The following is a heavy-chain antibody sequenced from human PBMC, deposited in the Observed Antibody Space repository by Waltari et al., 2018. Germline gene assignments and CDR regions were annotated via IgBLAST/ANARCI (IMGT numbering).Heavy chain of an antibody. D-gene: IGHD2-15*01. CDR2: INHSGST. V-gene: IGHV4-34*01. CDR1: GGSFSGYY. Sequence: QVQLQQWGAGLLKPSETLSLTCAVYGGSFSGYYWSWIRQPPGKGLEWIGEINHSGSTNYNPSLKSRVTISVDTSKNQFSLKLSSVTAADTAVYYCARDSSLVVAATGFDYWGQGTLVTVSS. CDR3: ARDSSLVVAATGFDY. J-gene: IGHJ4*02.